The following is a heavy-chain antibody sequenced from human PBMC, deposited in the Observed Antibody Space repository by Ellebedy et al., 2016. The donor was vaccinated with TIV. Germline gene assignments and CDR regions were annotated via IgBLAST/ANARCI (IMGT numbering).Heavy chain of an antibody. Sequence: GESLKISCAASGFTFSSYSMNWVRQAPGKGLEWVSSISSSSDYIYYADSVKGRFTISRDNAKNSVSLHMNNLRAEDTAVYYCARVGEYSFWSGLGYWGQGILVSVSS. CDR2: ISSSSDYI. D-gene: IGHD3-3*01. J-gene: IGHJ4*02. CDR1: GFTFSSYS. CDR3: ARVGEYSFWSGLGY. V-gene: IGHV3-21*01.